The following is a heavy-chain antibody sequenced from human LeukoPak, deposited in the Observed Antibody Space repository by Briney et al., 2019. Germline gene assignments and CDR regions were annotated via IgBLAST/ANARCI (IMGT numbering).Heavy chain of an antibody. V-gene: IGHV4-39*01. CDR1: GGSISGSSYF. Sequence: SETLSLTCAVSGGSISGSSYFWGWIRQPPGKGLEWIGSIYYSGNTYYNPSLKSRVTISVDTSKNQFSLKLRSVTAADTAVYYCARLKEGIDYWGQGTLVTVSS. CDR3: ARLKEGIDY. D-gene: IGHD3-10*01. CDR2: IYYSGNT. J-gene: IGHJ4*02.